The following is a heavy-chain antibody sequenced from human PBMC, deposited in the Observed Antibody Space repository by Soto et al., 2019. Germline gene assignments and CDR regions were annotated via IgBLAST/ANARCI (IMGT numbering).Heavy chain of an antibody. CDR2: INANSGDT. V-gene: IGHV1-2*04. CDR1: GYTFTGYY. Sequence: ASVKVSCKASGYTFTGYYMHWVRQAPGQGLEWMGWINANSGDTNYAQKFQGWVTMTRDTSISTAYMELSSLRSDDTAVYYCARGRITFCGVVISGLHYWGQGSLVTVS. J-gene: IGHJ4*02. CDR3: ARGRITFCGVVISGLHY. D-gene: IGHD3-3*01.